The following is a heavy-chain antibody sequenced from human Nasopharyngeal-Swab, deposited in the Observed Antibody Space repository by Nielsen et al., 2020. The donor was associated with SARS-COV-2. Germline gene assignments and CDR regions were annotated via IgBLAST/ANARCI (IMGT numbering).Heavy chain of an antibody. Sequence: GESLPISCAASGFTFSSYGMHWVRQAPGKGLERVAVIWYDGSNKYYADSVKGRFTISRDNSKNTLYLQMNSLRAEDTAVYYCARGNRPVAFDIWGQGTMVTVSS. D-gene: IGHD2/OR15-2a*01. J-gene: IGHJ3*02. CDR1: GFTFSSYG. V-gene: IGHV3-33*01. CDR3: ARGNRPVAFDI. CDR2: IWYDGSNK.